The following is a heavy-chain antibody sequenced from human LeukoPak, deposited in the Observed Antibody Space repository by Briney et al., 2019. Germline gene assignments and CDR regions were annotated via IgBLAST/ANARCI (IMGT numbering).Heavy chain of an antibody. V-gene: IGHV5-51*01. CDR3: ARHRAPKDIVATMAAFDI. CDR1: GYSLTSYW. Sequence: ESLKISCKGSGYSLTSYWIGWVRQMPGKGLEWMGIIYPGDSDTRYSPSFQGQVTISADKSISTAYLQWSSLKASDTAMYYRARHRAPKDIVATMAAFDIWGQGTMVTVSS. J-gene: IGHJ3*02. CDR2: IYPGDSDT. D-gene: IGHD5-12*01.